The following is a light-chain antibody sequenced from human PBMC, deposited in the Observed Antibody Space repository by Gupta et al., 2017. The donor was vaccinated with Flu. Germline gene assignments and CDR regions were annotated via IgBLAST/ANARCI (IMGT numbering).Light chain of an antibody. J-gene: IGLJ1*01. CDR3: CSYAGSSTCV. V-gene: IGLV2-23*01. CDR1: SSDVGSYNL. Sequence: QSDLTQPASVSGSPGQSITISCTGTSSDVGSYNLVSWYQQHPGKAPKLMIYEGSKRPSGVSNRFSGSKSGNTASLTISGLQAEDEADYYCCSYAGSSTCVFGTGTKVTVL. CDR2: EGS.